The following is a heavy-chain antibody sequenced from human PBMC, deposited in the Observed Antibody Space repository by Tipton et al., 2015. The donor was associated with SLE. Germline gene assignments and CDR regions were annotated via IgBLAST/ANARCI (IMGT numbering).Heavy chain of an antibody. Sequence: TLFLTCAVYGGSFNNYYWSWIRQPPGKGLEWIGEINHSGSTNYNPSLKSRVTISVDTSKNQFSLKLSSVTAADTAVYYCASMGAWGAFDIWGQGTMVTVSS. CDR3: ASMGAWGAFDI. CDR2: INHSGST. CDR1: GGSFNNYY. J-gene: IGHJ3*02. V-gene: IGHV4-34*01. D-gene: IGHD1-26*01.